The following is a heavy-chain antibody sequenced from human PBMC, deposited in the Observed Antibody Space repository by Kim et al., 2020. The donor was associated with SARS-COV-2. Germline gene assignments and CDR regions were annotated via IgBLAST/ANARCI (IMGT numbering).Heavy chain of an antibody. J-gene: IGHJ6*02. CDR3: TSDIAPGGADV. Sequence: GGSLRLSCVASGFTFDKYAIHWVRQAPGQGLEWVSGFNIDSGSIGYADSVKGRFTISRDNAKNALYLQMSSLRAEDSALYYCTSDIAPGGADVWGQGTTVTVSS. V-gene: IGHV3-9*01. CDR1: GFTFDKYA. CDR2: FNIDSGSI. D-gene: IGHD6-25*01.